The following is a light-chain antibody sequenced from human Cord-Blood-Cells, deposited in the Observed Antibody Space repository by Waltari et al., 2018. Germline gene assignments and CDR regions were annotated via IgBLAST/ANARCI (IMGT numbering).Light chain of an antibody. CDR1: SSNLWTNY. V-gene: IGLV1-51*02. Sequence: QSVLTQPPSVSAAPGTKVTIPCPGSSSNLWTNYVSSYKQLPGTAPTLLIYEKNERPSGIPGRFSGSKSGTSATLGITGLQTGDEADYYCGTWDSSLSAYVFGTGTKVTVL. CDR3: GTWDSSLSAYV. J-gene: IGLJ1*01. CDR2: EKN.